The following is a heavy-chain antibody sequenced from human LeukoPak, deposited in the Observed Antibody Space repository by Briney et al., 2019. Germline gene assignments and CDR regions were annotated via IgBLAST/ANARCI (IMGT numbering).Heavy chain of an antibody. CDR3: TRDTRVGGTMDFDY. CDR2: IFSGGST. J-gene: IGHJ4*02. Sequence: GGSLRLSCAASGFTVSSNYMSWVRQAPGKGLEWVSVIFSGGSTYYADSVKGRFTISRDNAKNSLYLQMNSLRDEDTAVYYCTRDTRVGGTMDFDYWGQGTLVTVSS. D-gene: IGHD1-26*01. V-gene: IGHV3-66*01. CDR1: GFTVSSNY.